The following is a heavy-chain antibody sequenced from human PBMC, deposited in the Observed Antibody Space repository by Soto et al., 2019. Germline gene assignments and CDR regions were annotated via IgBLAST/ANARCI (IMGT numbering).Heavy chain of an antibody. CDR3: ARDPSVGSSTNAYYFDY. Sequence: GGSLRLSCAASGFTLSSYGMHWVRQAPGKGLEWVAVIWYDGSNKYYADSVKGRFTISRDNSKNTLYLQMNSLRAEDTAVYYCARDPSVGSSTNAYYFDYWGQGTLVTVSS. CDR2: IWYDGSNK. D-gene: IGHD2-2*01. CDR1: GFTLSSYG. J-gene: IGHJ4*02. V-gene: IGHV3-33*01.